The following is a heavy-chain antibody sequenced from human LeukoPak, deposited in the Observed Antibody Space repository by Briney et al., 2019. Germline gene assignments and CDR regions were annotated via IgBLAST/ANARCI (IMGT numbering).Heavy chain of an antibody. V-gene: IGHV4-39*07. J-gene: IGHJ5*02. CDR3: ARGPQKNWFDP. Sequence: PSETLSLTCTVYGGSISSSGYYWDWIRQPPGKGLEWIGSTFFSGSTYYNPSLKSRVTISVDTSKNQFSLTMNSVTAADTAVYFCARGPQKNWFDPWGQGTLVTVSS. CDR2: TFFSGST. CDR1: GGSISSSGYY.